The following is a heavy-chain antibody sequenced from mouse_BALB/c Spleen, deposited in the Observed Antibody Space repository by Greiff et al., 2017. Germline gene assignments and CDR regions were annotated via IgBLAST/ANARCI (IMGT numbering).Heavy chain of an antibody. CDR3: ARYGNYLFAY. J-gene: IGHJ3*01. D-gene: IGHD2-1*01. V-gene: IGHV4-1*02. CDR1: GFDFSRYW. CDR2: INPDSSTI. Sequence: EVQLVESGGGLVQPGGSLKLSCAASGFDFSRYWMSWVRQAPGKGLEWIGEINPDSSTINYTPSLKDKFIISRDNAKNTLYLQMSKVRSEDTALYYCARYGNYLFAYWGQGTLVTVSA.